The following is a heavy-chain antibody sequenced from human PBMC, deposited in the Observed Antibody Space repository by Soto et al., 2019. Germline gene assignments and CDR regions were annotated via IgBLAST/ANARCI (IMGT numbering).Heavy chain of an antibody. CDR2: VHQTGNT. J-gene: IGHJ5*02. V-gene: IGHV4-59*01. D-gene: IGHD1-26*01. CDR1: GGSISRYY. CDR3: VRVGLVGATSLSNAWFDP. Sequence: SETLSLTCTVSGGSISRYYLSWIRQTPGKGLEWIGYVHQTGNTKYNPSLESRVTISVDASKNNISLNLRSLTAADTAMYYCVRVGLVGATSLSNAWFDPWGQGTLVTVYS.